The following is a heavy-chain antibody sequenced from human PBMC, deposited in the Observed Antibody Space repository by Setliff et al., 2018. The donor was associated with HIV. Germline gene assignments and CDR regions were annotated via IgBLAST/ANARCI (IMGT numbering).Heavy chain of an antibody. V-gene: IGHV4-39*07. CDR1: GGSMRSNIYY. J-gene: IGHJ4*02. Sequence: SETLSLTCSVSGGSMRSNIYYWGWIRLSPTKGLEWIGSIHLSDTYYNPSLKSRVTISVDTSKDQFSLKLTSLTAADPSVYYCARSSMAGFDYWGQGKLVTVXS. CDR2: IHLSDT. D-gene: IGHD6-19*01. CDR3: ARSSMAGFDY.